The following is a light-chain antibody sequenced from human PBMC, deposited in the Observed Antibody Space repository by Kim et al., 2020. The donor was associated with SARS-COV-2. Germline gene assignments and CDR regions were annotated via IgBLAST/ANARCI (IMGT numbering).Light chain of an antibody. Sequence: QSLSPRQRATLSCSASQSIPSSQLAWYQQRPGQSPRLLIYGTSSRATGIPDRFSGSGSGTDFTLTIARLEPEDFAVYYCQQHGTTFGQGTKVDIK. CDR3: QQHGTT. V-gene: IGKV3-20*01. CDR1: QSIPSSQ. CDR2: GTS. J-gene: IGKJ1*01.